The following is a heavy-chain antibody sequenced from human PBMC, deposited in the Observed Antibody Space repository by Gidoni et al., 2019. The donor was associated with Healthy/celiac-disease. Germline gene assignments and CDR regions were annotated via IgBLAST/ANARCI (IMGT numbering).Heavy chain of an antibody. CDR2: IIPILGIA. Sequence: QVQLVQSGAEVKKPGSSVTVSCKASGGTFSSYAISWVRQAPGQGLEWMGRIIPILGIANYAQKFQGRVTITADKSTSTAYMELSSLRSEDTAVYYCARLEDTAMVVANDAFDIWGQGTMVTVSS. CDR1: GGTFSSYA. D-gene: IGHD5-18*01. V-gene: IGHV1-69*04. CDR3: ARLEDTAMVVANDAFDI. J-gene: IGHJ3*02.